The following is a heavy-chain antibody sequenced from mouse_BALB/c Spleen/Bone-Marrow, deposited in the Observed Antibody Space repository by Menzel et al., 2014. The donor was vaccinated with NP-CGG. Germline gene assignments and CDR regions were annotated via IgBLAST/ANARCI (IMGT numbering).Heavy chain of an antibody. Sequence: QVQLQQSGAELVRPGTSVKMSCKASGYAFTNYWIEWVKQRPGQGLERIGEINPGSGGSNYNEKFKGKATLTADKSSSTAYLQLSCLPSYGSAVYFCAREMPCSALDYCGQGTS. CDR3: AREMPCSALDY. CDR1: GYAFTNYW. CDR2: INPGSGGS. J-gene: IGHJ4*01. V-gene: IGHV1-54*01.